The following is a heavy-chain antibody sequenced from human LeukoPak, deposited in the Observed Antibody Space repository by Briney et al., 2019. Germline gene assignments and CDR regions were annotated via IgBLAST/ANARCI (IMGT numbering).Heavy chain of an antibody. Sequence: SETLSLTCTVSGGSVSGYYWSWIRQPPGKGLEWIGYGYYNGATHYNPSLKSRVTISIDTSNKQFSLKMSSVIAADTAVYYCARDLGHITLGSTYYHNWFDPWGQGTLVTVSS. V-gene: IGHV4-59*02. CDR1: GGSVSGYY. D-gene: IGHD3-22*01. J-gene: IGHJ5*02. CDR2: GYYNGAT. CDR3: ARDLGHITLGSTYYHNWFDP.